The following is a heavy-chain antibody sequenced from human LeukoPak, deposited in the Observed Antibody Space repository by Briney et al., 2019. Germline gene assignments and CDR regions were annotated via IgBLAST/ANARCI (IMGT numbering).Heavy chain of an antibody. D-gene: IGHD6-19*01. J-gene: IGHJ4*02. CDR2: ISSSSSYI. V-gene: IGHV3-21*01. CDR1: GFNFNNAW. CDR3: ARTIAVAGTVTHDY. Sequence: NAGGSLRLSCTTSGFNFNNAWMNWVRQAPGKGLEWVSSISSSSSYIYYADSVKGRFTISRDNAKNSLYLQMNSLRAEDTAVYYCARTIAVAGTVTHDYWGQGTLVTVSS.